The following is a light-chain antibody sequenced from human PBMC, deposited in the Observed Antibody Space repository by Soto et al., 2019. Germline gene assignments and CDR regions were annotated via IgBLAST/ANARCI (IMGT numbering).Light chain of an antibody. J-gene: IGKJ4*01. CDR1: QNIGSN. CDR2: AAS. V-gene: IGKV3-11*01. Sequence: EIVLTQSPATLSLSPGERATLSCRASQNIGSNLAWYRQTRGQAPRLLIYAASNMATGIPARFSGSGSGTDFTLTIRRLEPEDFGVYYREQRGNWPPLTSGGGTKVEIK. CDR3: EQRGNWPPLT.